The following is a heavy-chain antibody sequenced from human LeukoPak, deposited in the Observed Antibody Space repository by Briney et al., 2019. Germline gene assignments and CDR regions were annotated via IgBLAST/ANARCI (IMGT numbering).Heavy chain of an antibody. Sequence: GGSLRLSCAASGFILSTYWMHWVRHAPGKGLVWVSRINSDGSSTTYADSVKGRFTISRDNDKNTVYVQMNSLRVEDTAVYYCAREGYTSSTFDYWGQGTLVTVSS. V-gene: IGHV3-74*01. CDR3: AREGYTSSTFDY. D-gene: IGHD6-13*01. J-gene: IGHJ4*02. CDR1: GFILSTYW. CDR2: INSDGSST.